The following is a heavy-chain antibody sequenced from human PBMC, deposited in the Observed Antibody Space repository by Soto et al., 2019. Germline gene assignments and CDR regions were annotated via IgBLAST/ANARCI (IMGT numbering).Heavy chain of an antibody. J-gene: IGHJ4*02. Sequence: QVQLQQWGAGLLKPSETLSLTCAVYGGSFSGYYWSWIRQPPGKGLEWIGEINHSGSPNYNPSLKSRVTISVDTSKNQFSLKLSSVTAADTAVYYCARGRSRSGGSCWVYWGQGTLVTVSS. D-gene: IGHD2-15*01. CDR3: ARGRSRSGGSCWVY. CDR2: INHSGSP. V-gene: IGHV4-34*01. CDR1: GGSFSGYY.